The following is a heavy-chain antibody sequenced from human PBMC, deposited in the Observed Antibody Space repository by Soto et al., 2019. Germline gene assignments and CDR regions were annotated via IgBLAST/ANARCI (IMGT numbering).Heavy chain of an antibody. D-gene: IGHD3-10*01. V-gene: IGHV3-48*01. CDR3: ARAYYYGSGSYYSYYYYGMDV. Sequence: GGSLRLSCAASGFTFSSYSMNWVRQAPGKGLEWVSYISSSSSTIYYADSVKGRFTISRDNAKNSLYLQMNSLRAEDTAVYYCARAYYYGSGSYYSYYYYGMDVWGQGTTVTVSS. CDR2: ISSSSSTI. J-gene: IGHJ6*02. CDR1: GFTFSSYS.